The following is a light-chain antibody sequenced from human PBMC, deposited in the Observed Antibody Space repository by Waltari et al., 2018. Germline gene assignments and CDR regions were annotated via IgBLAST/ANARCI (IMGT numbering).Light chain of an antibody. CDR2: MAS. CDR3: QQYSSFST. V-gene: IGKV1-5*03. Sequence: DIQMTQSPSTLSASVGDRVTISCRASQSVGTWLAWYQQKPGKAPKLLLYMASSLESGVPSRFSGSGSGTEFTLTISSLQPDDFATYSCQQYSSFSTFGPGTKVDI. J-gene: IGKJ2*01. CDR1: QSVGTW.